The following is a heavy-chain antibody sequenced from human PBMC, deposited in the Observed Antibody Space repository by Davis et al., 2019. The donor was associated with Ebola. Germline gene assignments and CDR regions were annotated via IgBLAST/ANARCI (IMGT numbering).Heavy chain of an antibody. CDR2: IYYSGST. Sequence: SETLSLTCTVSGGSISSYYWSWIRRPPGKGLEWIGYIYYSGSTNYNPSLKSRVTISVDTSKNQFSLKLSSVTAADTAVYYCARAAGLYYYDSSGYYSRGGYFDLWGRGTLVTVSS. D-gene: IGHD3-22*01. J-gene: IGHJ2*01. V-gene: IGHV4-59*01. CDR1: GGSISSYY. CDR3: ARAAGLYYYDSSGYYSRGGYFDL.